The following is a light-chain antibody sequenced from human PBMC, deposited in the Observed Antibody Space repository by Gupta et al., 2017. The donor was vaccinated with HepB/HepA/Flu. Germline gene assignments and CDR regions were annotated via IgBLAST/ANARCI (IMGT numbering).Light chain of an antibody. CDR3: QQYINWLRT. Sequence: EIVMTQLPASLSVCPGERATLSCWASQSVSSNLAWYQQKPGQAPRLLIYATSTRATGIPARFSGSGSGTDFTLTISSLQSEDFAVYYCQQYINWLRTFGPGTKVEIK. J-gene: IGKJ1*01. CDR2: ATS. CDR1: QSVSSN. V-gene: IGKV3-15*01.